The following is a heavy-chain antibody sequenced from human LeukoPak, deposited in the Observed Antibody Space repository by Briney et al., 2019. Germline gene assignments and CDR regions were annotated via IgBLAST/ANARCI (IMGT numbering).Heavy chain of an antibody. Sequence: ASVKVSCKASGYTFTSYYMHWVRQAPGQGLEWMGMINPSGGTTSYAQKFQGRVTMTRDTSTSTVYMEPSSLRSEDTAVYYCARDSGYNLNIAYFDHWGQGTLFSVSS. J-gene: IGHJ1*01. CDR2: INPSGGTT. CDR1: GYTFTSYY. CDR3: ARDSGYNLNIAYFDH. V-gene: IGHV1-46*01. D-gene: IGHD3-22*01.